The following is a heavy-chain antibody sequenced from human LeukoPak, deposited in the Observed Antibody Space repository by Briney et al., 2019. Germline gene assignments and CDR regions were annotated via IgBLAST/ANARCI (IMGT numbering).Heavy chain of an antibody. CDR1: GFPFSNSN. J-gene: IGHJ4*02. CDR3: AKGGYYYDSSGYYGLFDY. D-gene: IGHD3-22*01. V-gene: IGHV3-9*03. Sequence: GGSLRLSCAASGFPFSNSNMHWVRQTPGKGLEWVSGISWNSGSIGYADSVKGRFTISRDNAKNSLYLQMNSLRAEDMALYYCAKGGYYYDSSGYYGLFDYWGQGTLVTVSS. CDR2: ISWNSGSI.